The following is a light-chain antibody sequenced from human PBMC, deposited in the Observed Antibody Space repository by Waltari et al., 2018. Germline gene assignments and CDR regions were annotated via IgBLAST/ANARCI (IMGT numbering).Light chain of an antibody. CDR1: QSLNRA. CDR2: GVS. Sequence: EIVLTQSPDTLSLSPGERATLSCRASQSLNRALAWYQQKPGQAPRLLIYGVSTRATGIPDRFSGSGSGAYFSLTITRLEPEDFAVYYCQHYLRLPVAFGQGTKVDIK. V-gene: IGKV3-20*01. J-gene: IGKJ1*01. CDR3: QHYLRLPVA.